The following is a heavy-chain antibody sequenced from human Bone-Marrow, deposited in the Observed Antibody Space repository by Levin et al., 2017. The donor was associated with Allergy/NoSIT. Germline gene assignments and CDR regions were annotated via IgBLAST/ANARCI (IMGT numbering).Heavy chain of an antibody. CDR3: ARDKGNSWGWENWFDP. Sequence: PGGSLRLSCAASGFILSSYGMHWVRQAPGKGLEWVASTQFDGSRINYADSVKGRFTISTENSKNTLYLQMNSLRAEDTAVYYCARDKGNSWGWENWFDPWGQGTLVTVSS. D-gene: IGHD7-27*01. CDR1: GFILSSYG. CDR2: TQFDGSRI. J-gene: IGHJ5*02. V-gene: IGHV3-33*05.